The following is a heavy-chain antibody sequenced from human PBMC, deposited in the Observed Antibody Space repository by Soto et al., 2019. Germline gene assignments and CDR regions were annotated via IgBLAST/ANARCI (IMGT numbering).Heavy chain of an antibody. CDR1: GGTFSSYA. J-gene: IGHJ4*02. Sequence: QVQLVQSGAEVKKPGSSVKVSCKASGGTFSSYAISWVRQAPGQGLEWMGGIIPIFGTANYAQKFQGRVTITADKSTGTAYMELSSLRSEDTAVYSCSRVLRIVGANHALHFDYWGQGTLVTVSS. CDR3: SRVLRIVGANHALHFDY. CDR2: IIPIFGTA. D-gene: IGHD1-26*01. V-gene: IGHV1-69*06.